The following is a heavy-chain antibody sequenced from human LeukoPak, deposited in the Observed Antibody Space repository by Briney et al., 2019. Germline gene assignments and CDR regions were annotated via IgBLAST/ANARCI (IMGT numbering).Heavy chain of an antibody. CDR3: TRVGVAGRFDY. D-gene: IGHD6-19*01. J-gene: IGHJ4*02. CDR2: IRSKANSYAT. Sequence: PGGSLRLSCAASGFTFSGSAMHWVRQASGKGLEWVGRIRSKANSYATAYAASVKGRFTISRDDSKNTAYLQMNSLKTEDTAVYYCTRVGVAGRFDYWGQGTLVTVSS. CDR1: GFTFSGSA. V-gene: IGHV3-73*01.